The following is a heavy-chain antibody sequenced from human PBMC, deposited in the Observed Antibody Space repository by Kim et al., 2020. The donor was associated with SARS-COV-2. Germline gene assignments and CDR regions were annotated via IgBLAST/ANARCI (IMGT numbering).Heavy chain of an antibody. V-gene: IGHV4-39*01. CDR3: ASGVVTQYFDY. Sequence: TSSPPPLKSRVTISVDTSKTPFSLKLSSVTAADTAVYYCASGVVTQYFDYWGQGTLVTVSS. CDR2: T. D-gene: IGHD3-3*01. J-gene: IGHJ4*02.